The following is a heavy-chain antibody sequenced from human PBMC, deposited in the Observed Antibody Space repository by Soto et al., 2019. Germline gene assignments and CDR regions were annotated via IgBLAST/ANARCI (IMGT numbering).Heavy chain of an antibody. Sequence: PGGSLRLSCAASGFTFSNYAMSWVRQAPGKGLEWVSAVSGSGASTYYADSVKGRFTISRDNSKDTMYLQMNSLRVEDTAVYFCAKRADSTAGYFSYYMDVWGKGTTVTVSS. CDR1: GFTFSNYA. V-gene: IGHV3-23*01. CDR3: AKRADSTAGYFSYYMDV. D-gene: IGHD4-17*01. J-gene: IGHJ6*03. CDR2: VSGSGAST.